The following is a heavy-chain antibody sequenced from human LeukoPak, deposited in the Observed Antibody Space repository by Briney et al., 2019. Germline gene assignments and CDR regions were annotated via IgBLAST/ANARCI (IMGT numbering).Heavy chain of an antibody. V-gene: IGHV1-46*01. D-gene: IGHD3-22*01. J-gene: IGHJ4*02. CDR3: ARVADSSGYTIFDY. Sequence: GASVTVSCKTSGGTFSSYAITWVRQAPGQGLEWMGIINPSGGSTSYAQKFQGRVTMTRDMSTSTVYMELSSLRSEDTAVYYCARVADSSGYTIFDYWGQGTLVTVSS. CDR2: INPSGGST. CDR1: GGTFSSYA.